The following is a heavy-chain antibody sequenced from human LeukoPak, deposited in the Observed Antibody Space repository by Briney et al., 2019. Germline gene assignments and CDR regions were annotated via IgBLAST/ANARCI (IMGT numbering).Heavy chain of an antibody. V-gene: IGHV4-61*01. D-gene: IGHD3-22*01. J-gene: IGHJ2*01. CDR2: IYYGGNT. CDR3: ARSLYDSSGSHWYFDL. Sequence: SETLSLTCAVSGDSVSSSNYYWSWIRQPPGKGLEWIGYIYYGGNTNYNPSLQSRVTISVDTSKNQFSLKLSSVTAADTAVYYCARSLYDSSGSHWYFDLWGRGTLVTVSS. CDR1: GDSVSSSNYY.